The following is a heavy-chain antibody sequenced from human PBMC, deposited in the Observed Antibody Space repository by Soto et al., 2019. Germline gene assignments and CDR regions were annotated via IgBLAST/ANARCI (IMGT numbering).Heavy chain of an antibody. D-gene: IGHD3-22*01. CDR1: GFTFSNYS. CDR2: ISSSSSYI. CDR3: ARWYYYDSSGYYQTTYAFYI. Sequence: GGSLRLSFAASGFTFSNYSMNWVRQAPGKGLEWVSSISSSSSYIYYADSVKGRFTISRDNAKNSLYLQMNSLRAEDTAVYYCARWYYYDSSGYYQTTYAFYIWGQGTMVTVSS. V-gene: IGHV3-21*01. J-gene: IGHJ3*02.